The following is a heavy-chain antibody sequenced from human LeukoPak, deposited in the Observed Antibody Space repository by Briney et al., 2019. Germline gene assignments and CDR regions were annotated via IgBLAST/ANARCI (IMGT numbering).Heavy chain of an antibody. CDR3: ARDWYCTSTGCHDTFDI. J-gene: IGHJ3*02. D-gene: IGHD2-2*01. CDR2: ISTNTGDT. V-gene: IGHV1-18*01. CDR1: GYTFTSYG. Sequence: ASVTVSCKASGYTFTSYGISWVRQAPGQGLEWMGWISTNTGDTSYSQNFQGRVTLTTDTSTTTVYMELRSLRSDDTAVYYCARDWYCTSTGCHDTFDIWGQGTMVTVS.